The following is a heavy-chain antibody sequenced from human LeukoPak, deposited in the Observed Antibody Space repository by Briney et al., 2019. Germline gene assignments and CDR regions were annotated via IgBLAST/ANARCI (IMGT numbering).Heavy chain of an antibody. V-gene: IGHV3-30*18. CDR2: VLYDGSNK. Sequence: GKSLRLSCASSGFSFSSYGMHWVRQAPGKGLEWVAVVLYDGSNKYYADSVRGRFTISRDNSKNTLYLQMNSLRAEDTAVYFCAKAYYYDSSGYYPADYWGQGTLVTVSS. J-gene: IGHJ4*02. CDR3: AKAYYYDSSGYYPADY. D-gene: IGHD3-22*01. CDR1: GFSFSSYG.